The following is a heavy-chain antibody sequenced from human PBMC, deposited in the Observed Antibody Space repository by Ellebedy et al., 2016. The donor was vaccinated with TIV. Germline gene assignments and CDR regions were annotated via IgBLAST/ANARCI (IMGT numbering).Heavy chain of an antibody. J-gene: IGHJ1*01. CDR3: ARGRSPVRGVITKKGQYFQH. Sequence: SETLSLTXAVYGGSFSGYYWSWIRQPPGKGLEWIGEINHSGSTNYNPSLKSRVTISVDTSKNQFSLKLSSVTAADTAVYYCARGRSPVRGVITKKGQYFQHWGQGTLVTVSS. CDR2: INHSGST. D-gene: IGHD3-10*01. CDR1: GGSFSGYY. V-gene: IGHV4-34*01.